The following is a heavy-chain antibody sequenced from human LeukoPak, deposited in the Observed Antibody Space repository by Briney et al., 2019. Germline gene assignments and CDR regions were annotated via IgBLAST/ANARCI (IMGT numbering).Heavy chain of an antibody. CDR2: VDYSGST. J-gene: IGHJ4*02. D-gene: IGHD4/OR15-4a*01. CDR1: GVSITSYY. CDR3: VRDGGANVNFDY. V-gene: IGHV4-59*01. Sequence: PSETLSLTCTVSGVSITSYYWSWVRQPPGKGLEWIGYVDYSGSTSYNPSLKSRVTISVDTSKNQFSLKVRSVTAADTAVYYCVRDGGANVNFDYWGQGTLVTVSS.